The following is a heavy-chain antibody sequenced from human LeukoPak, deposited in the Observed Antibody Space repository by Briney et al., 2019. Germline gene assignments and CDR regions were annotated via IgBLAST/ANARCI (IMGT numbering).Heavy chain of an antibody. CDR1: GFTFSSYG. V-gene: IGHV3-23*01. Sequence: GGSLRLSCAASGFTFSSYGMSWVRQAPGKGLEWVSAISGSGGSTYYADSVKGRFTISRDNSKNTLYLQMNSLRAEDTAVYYCAKDSSYYYDSSGYYPHPAFDIWGQGTMVTVSS. CDR3: AKDSSYYYDSSGYYPHPAFDI. J-gene: IGHJ3*02. CDR2: ISGSGGST. D-gene: IGHD3-22*01.